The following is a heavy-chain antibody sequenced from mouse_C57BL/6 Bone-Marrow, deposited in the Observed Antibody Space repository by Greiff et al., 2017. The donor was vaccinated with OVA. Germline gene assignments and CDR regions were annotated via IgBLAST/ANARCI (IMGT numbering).Heavy chain of an antibody. Sequence: EVKLVESEGGLVQPGSSMKLSCTASGFTFSDYYMAWVRQVPEKGLEWVANINYDGSSTYYLDSLKSRFIISRDNAKNILYLQMSSLKSEDTATYYCARDRGTTVVATDWYFDVWGTGTTVTVSS. D-gene: IGHD1-1*01. CDR3: ARDRGTTVVATDWYFDV. CDR1: GFTFSDYY. J-gene: IGHJ1*03. V-gene: IGHV5-16*01. CDR2: INYDGSST.